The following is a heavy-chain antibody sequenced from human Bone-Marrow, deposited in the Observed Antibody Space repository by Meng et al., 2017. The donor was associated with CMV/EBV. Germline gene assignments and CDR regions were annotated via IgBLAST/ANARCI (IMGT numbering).Heavy chain of an antibody. CDR1: GFTFSSYA. J-gene: IGHJ6*02. D-gene: IGHD6-13*01. CDR2: IRSRSSNDAT. CDR3: IRGSSSGNYYGMDV. V-gene: IGHV3-73*01. Sequence: GESLKISCAASGFTFSSYAMSWVRQAPGKGLEWVGRIRSRSSNDATGYAASVKGRFTISRDDSKNTAYLEMNSLKIEDTAVYYCIRGSSSGNYYGMDVWGQRTTVTVSS.